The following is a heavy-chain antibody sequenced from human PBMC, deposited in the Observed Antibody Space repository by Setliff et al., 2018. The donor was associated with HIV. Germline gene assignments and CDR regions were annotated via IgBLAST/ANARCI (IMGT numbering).Heavy chain of an antibody. V-gene: IGHV4-38-2*01. J-gene: IGHJ4*02. Sequence: ETLSLTCAVSGYSIRSGYYWGWIRQPPGKGLEWIGSIYHSGSTYYNPSLKSRVSISVDTSKNQFSLKLSSVTAADTAVYYCARHESGRSSSWSNFDYWGQGTLVTVSS. CDR3: ARHESGRSSSWSNFDY. CDR2: IYHSGST. D-gene: IGHD6-13*01. CDR1: GYSIRSGYY.